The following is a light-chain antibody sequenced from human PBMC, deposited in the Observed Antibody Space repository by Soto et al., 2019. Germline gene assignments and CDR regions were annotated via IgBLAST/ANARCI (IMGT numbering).Light chain of an antibody. CDR1: SSNIGSNY. CDR3: ASWDDSLSGPV. CDR2: TNN. Sequence: QSVLTQSPSASGTPGQRVTISCSGSSSNIGSNYVYWYEQLPGTAPKLLIYTNNQRPSGVPDRFSGSQSGTSTSLAISGLRFEDEADYYCASWDDSLSGPVFGGGTKLTVL. V-gene: IGLV1-47*01. J-gene: IGLJ2*01.